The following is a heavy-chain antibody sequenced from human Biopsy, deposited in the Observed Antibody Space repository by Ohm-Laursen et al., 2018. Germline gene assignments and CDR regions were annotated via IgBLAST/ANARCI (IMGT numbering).Heavy chain of an antibody. V-gene: IGHV4-59*08. D-gene: IGHD6-19*01. CDR1: GGSISGSS. Sequence: SDTLSLTCTVSGGSISGSSWSWIRQAPGKGLEWIGCISYSRDTNYNPSLKSRIAISVDTSKNQFPLKLTSVTAADTAVYYCAKHGSGWTGDDAFHIWGQGTMVTVSS. J-gene: IGHJ3*02. CDR3: AKHGSGWTGDDAFHI. CDR2: ISYSRDT.